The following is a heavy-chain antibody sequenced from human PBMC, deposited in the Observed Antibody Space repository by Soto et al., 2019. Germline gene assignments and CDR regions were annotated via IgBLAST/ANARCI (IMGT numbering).Heavy chain of an antibody. V-gene: IGHV4-34*01. J-gene: IGHJ6*02. Sequence: PSETLSLTCAVYGGSFSGYYWSWIRQPPGEGLEWIGEINHSGSTNYNPSLKIRVTISVDTSKNQFSLKLSSVTAADTAVYYCARRGGYCSSTSCYKVYYYYGMDVWGQGTTVTVS. D-gene: IGHD2-2*03. CDR2: INHSGST. CDR3: ARRGGYCSSTSCYKVYYYYGMDV. CDR1: GGSFSGYY.